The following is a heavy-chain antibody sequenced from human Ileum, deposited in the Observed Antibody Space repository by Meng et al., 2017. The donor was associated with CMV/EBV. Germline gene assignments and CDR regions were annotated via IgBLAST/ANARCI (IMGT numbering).Heavy chain of an antibody. D-gene: IGHD2-21*02. J-gene: IGHJ4*02. CDR1: GYTFTDNF. CDR2: INANNGKT. V-gene: IGHV1-2*06. Sequence: CKNAGYTFTDNFIHWVRRAPGQGLQWMGHINANNGKTRFAQKFQGRVTMTRDTSINTVYMELNNLRSDDTAVYYCARDLVVVTAPGDSWGQGTLVT. CDR3: ARDLVVVTAPGDS.